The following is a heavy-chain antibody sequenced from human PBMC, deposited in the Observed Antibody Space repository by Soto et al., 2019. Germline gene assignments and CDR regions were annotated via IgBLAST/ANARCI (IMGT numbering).Heavy chain of an antibody. CDR2: ISGSGGST. D-gene: IGHD5-12*01. J-gene: IGHJ4*02. Sequence: PGGSLRLSCAASGFTFSSYAMSWVRQAPGKGLEWVSAISGSGGSTYYADSVKGRFTISRDNSKNTLYLQMNSLRAEDTAVYYCAKDHGGIVATIIGIFDYWGQGTLVTVSS. CDR3: AKDHGGIVATIIGIFDY. CDR1: GFTFSSYA. V-gene: IGHV3-23*01.